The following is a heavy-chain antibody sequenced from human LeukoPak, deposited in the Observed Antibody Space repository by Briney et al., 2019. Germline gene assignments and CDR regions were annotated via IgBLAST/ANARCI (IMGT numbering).Heavy chain of an antibody. CDR1: GFTFSSYA. D-gene: IGHD6-19*01. J-gene: IGHJ6*02. V-gene: IGHV3-30-3*01. CDR3: ARDRALQWLAPEGYGMDV. Sequence: PGRSLRLSCAASGFTFSSYAMHWVRQAPGKGLEWVAVISYDGSNKYYADSVKGRFTISRDNSKNTLYLQMNSLRAEDTAVYYCARDRALQWLAPEGYGMDVWGQGTTVTVS. CDR2: ISYDGSNK.